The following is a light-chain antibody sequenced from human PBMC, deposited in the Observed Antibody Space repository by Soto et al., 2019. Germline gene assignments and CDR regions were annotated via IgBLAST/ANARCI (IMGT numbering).Light chain of an antibody. CDR2: LDSDGSH. Sequence: QPVLTKSPSASASLGASVKLTCTLSSGHSSYAIAWHQQQPEKGPRYLMKLDSDGSHTKGDAIPDRFSGSSSGAERYLTISSLQSEDEADYYCQTWGTGIHLVFGGGTKLTVL. J-gene: IGLJ2*01. V-gene: IGLV4-69*01. CDR1: SGHSSYA. CDR3: QTWGTGIHLV.